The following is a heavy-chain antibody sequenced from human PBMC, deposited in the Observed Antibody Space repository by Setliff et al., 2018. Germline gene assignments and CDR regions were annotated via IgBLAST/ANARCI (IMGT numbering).Heavy chain of an antibody. Sequence: ASVKVSCKASGYTFTSHYMHWVRQAPGLGLEWIGTINPSSGRTSYAQKFQGRVTMTRDTSTSTVYMDMSSLRSEDTAVYYCARDVFPYHYEGAFDIWGQGTMVTVSS. V-gene: IGHV1-46*01. J-gene: IGHJ3*02. CDR3: ARDVFPYHYEGAFDI. D-gene: IGHD3-22*01. CDR2: INPSSGRT. CDR1: GYTFTSHY.